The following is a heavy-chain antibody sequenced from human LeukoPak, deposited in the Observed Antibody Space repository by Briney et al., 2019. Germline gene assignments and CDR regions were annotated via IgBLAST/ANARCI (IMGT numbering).Heavy chain of an antibody. D-gene: IGHD3-22*01. CDR1: GGSISSYY. CDR3: ARDRYDSSGLDAFDI. J-gene: IGHJ3*02. Sequence: SETLSLTCTVSGGSISSYYWSWIRQPPGKGLEWIGYIYYSGSTNYNPSLKSRVTISVDTSKNQFSLKLSSVTAADTAVYYCARDRYDSSGLDAFDIWGEGTMVTVSS. V-gene: IGHV4-59*01. CDR2: IYYSGST.